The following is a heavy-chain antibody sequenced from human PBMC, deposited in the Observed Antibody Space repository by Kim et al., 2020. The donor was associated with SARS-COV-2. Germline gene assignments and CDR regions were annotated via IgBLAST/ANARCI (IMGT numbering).Heavy chain of an antibody. Sequence: SETLSLTCAVSGGSISSSNWWSWVRQPPGKGLEWIGEIYHSGSTNYNPSLKSRVTISVDKSKNQFSLKLSSVTAADTAMYYCARAPVKWLRFTERYYFDYWGQGTLVTVSS. CDR3: ARAPVKWLRFTERYYFDY. D-gene: IGHD5-12*01. V-gene: IGHV4-4*02. CDR2: IYHSGST. J-gene: IGHJ4*02. CDR1: GGSISSSNW.